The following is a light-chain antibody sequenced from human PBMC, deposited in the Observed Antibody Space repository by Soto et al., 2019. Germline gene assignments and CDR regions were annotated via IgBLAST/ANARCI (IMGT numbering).Light chain of an antibody. CDR1: SSDVGVYNY. CDR3: SSYAGSNNLV. Sequence: QSALTQPPSASGSPGQSVTISCTGTSSDVGVYNYVSWYQQHPGTAPKVMIYEVSKRPSGVPDRFSGSKSGNTASLTVSGLQAEDEADYYCSSYAGSNNLVFGGGTKLTVL. V-gene: IGLV2-8*01. J-gene: IGLJ2*01. CDR2: EVS.